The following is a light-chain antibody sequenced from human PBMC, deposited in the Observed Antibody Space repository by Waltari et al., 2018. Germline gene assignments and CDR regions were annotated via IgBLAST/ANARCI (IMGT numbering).Light chain of an antibody. J-gene: IGKJ5*01. V-gene: IGKV2-28*01. CDR1: QSLLHSNGYNY. CDR2: LGS. CDR3: MQALQTPIT. Sequence: IVMTQSPLSLPVTPGEPASIPCRSSQSLLHSNGYNYSDWYLQNPGQSQQLLIYLGSNRAYGVPDRFTGSGSGTMFTLKTIRVEAVDVVVYYCMQALQTPITFGQGTRLEI.